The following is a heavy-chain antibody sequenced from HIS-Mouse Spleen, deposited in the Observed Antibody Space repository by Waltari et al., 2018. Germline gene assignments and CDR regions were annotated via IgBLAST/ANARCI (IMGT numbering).Heavy chain of an antibody. J-gene: IGHJ3*02. CDR2: ISYDGSNK. V-gene: IGHV3-30*04. Sequence: QVQLVESGGGVVQPGRSLRLSCAASGFTFSSYAMLWFRQAPGKGLEWVAVISYDGSNKYYADSVKGRFTISRDNSKNTLYLQMNSLRAEDTAVYYCAREKASSLLRAFDIWGQGTMVTVSS. D-gene: IGHD3-3*01. CDR1: GFTFSSYA. CDR3: AREKASSLLRAFDI.